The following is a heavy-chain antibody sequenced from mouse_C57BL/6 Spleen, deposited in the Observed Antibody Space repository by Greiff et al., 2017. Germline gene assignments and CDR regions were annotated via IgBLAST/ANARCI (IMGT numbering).Heavy chain of an antibody. D-gene: IGHD2-4*01. CDR2: FHPSNDDP. CDR3: ARRDYDGDYFDD. CDR1: GSTFTTSP. V-gene: IGHV1-47*01. Sequence: QFQLQQSGAELVKPGASVKMSCKASGSTFTTSPITWMTQNPGKGLEGIGNFHPSNDDPKFNEKFKGKATLTVEQSSSTLYVELSRLTYDDAAVYYCARRDYDGDYFDDWGQGTTLTVSS. J-gene: IGHJ2*01.